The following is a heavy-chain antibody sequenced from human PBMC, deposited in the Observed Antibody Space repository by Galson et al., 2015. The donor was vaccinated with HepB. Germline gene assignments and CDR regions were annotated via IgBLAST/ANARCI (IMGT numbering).Heavy chain of an antibody. CDR1: GFTFSSPA. Sequence: SLRLSCAASGFTFSSPAMNWVRQAPGKGLEWVSAISGGGGSTYYADSVKGRFTISRDNSKNTLYLQMNSLRAEDTAVYYCAKDQIVHVGEMDVWGQGTTVTVSS. D-gene: IGHD2-15*01. CDR2: ISGGGGST. CDR3: AKDQIVHVGEMDV. J-gene: IGHJ6*02. V-gene: IGHV3-23*01.